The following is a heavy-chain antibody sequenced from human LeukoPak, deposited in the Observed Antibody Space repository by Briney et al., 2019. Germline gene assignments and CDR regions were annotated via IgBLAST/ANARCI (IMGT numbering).Heavy chain of an antibody. D-gene: IGHD3-10*01. CDR1: GXSISSSSYH. V-gene: IGHV4-39*01. CDR2: LYYSGST. J-gene: IGHJ4*02. CDR3: ARRHDGEFDY. Sequence: KSSETLSLTCTVSGXSISSSSYHWGWIRQPPGKGLEWIGNLYYSGSTYYNPSLKSRVTISVDTSKNQFSLKLTSVTAADTAVYYCARRHDGEFDYWGQGTVVTVSS.